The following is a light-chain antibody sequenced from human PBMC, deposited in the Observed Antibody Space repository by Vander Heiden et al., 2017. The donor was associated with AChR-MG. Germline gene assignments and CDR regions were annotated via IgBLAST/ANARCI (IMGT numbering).Light chain of an antibody. V-gene: IGKV3-20*01. CDR2: GAS. CDR3: HHYGSVPRT. J-gene: IGKJ2*01. CDR1: QNVNSNF. Sequence: EMGLTQPPATVSLSPGERATLSCRASQNVNSNFLAWHQQKPGQAPRLLIYGASFRFTGIPDRFSGSGSGTEFTLTISRLDPEDSAVYYCHHYGSVPRTFGQGTNLEIK.